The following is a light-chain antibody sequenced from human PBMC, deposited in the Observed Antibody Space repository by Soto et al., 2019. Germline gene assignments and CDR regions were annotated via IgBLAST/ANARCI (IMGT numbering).Light chain of an antibody. CDR1: QGIRND. CDR3: QQYNDYSWT. Sequence: IPMTQSPYYLSAYVGDRVTITCRASQGIRNDLGWYQQKPGKAPRLLIYKASTLEIGVPSRFSGSGSGTEFTLTISSLQPDDVATYYCQQYNDYSWTFGQGTKVDI. J-gene: IGKJ1*01. V-gene: IGKV1-5*03. CDR2: KAS.